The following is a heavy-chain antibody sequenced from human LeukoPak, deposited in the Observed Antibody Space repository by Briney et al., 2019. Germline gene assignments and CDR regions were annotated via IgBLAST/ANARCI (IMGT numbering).Heavy chain of an antibody. Sequence: GESLKISCRGSGYSFTTYWIGWVRQMPGKGLEWMGIIYPGDSDTRYSQSFQGQVTMSADKSINTAYLQWSSLKASDTAIYYCARRQGCSSTSCPPDYWGQGTLVTVSS. D-gene: IGHD2-2*01. J-gene: IGHJ4*02. CDR3: ARRQGCSSTSCPPDY. V-gene: IGHV5-51*01. CDR2: IYPGDSDT. CDR1: GYSFTTYW.